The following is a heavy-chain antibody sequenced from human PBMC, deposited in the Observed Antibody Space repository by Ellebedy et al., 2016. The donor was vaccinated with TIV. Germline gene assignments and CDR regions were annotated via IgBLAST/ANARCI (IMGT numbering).Heavy chain of an antibody. CDR2: INPNSGGT. CDR3: AREGGITVSGEVYY. Sequence: AASVKVSCKASEYTFTGYYMHWVRQAPGQGLEWMGWINPNSGGTNYAQKFQGRVTLTRDTSISTAYMELSRVRSDDTAVYYCAREGGITVSGEVYYWGQGTLVTVSS. V-gene: IGHV1-2*02. CDR1: EYTFTGYY. J-gene: IGHJ4*02. D-gene: IGHD6-19*01.